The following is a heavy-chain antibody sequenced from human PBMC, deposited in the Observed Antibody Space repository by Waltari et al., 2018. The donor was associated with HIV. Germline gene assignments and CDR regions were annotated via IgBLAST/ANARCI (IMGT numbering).Heavy chain of an antibody. J-gene: IGHJ5*02. CDR2: IRSKAYGGTT. CDR1: GFTFCDFA. V-gene: IGHV3-49*05. Sequence: EVQLVESGGGLVKPGRSLRLSCSAFGFTFCDFAMCWLRQAPGMGLGWVGFIRSKAYGGTTEYAASVKGRFTISRDDSKSIAYLQMNSLKTEDTAVYYCTRTVVVVPAASRGWFDPWGQGTLVTVSS. D-gene: IGHD2-2*01. CDR3: TRTVVVVPAASRGWFDP.